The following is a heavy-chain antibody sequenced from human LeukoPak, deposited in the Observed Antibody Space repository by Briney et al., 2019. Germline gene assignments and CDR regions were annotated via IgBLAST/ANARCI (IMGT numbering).Heavy chain of an antibody. CDR1: GGSFSGYY. V-gene: IGHV4-34*01. CDR2: INHSGST. J-gene: IGHJ6*02. CDR3: ARRIEPGYGMDV. D-gene: IGHD1-14*01. Sequence: SETLSLTCAVYGGSFSGYYWSWIRQPPGKGLEWIGEINHSGSTNYNPSLKSRVTISVDTSKNQFSLKLSSVTAADTAVYYRARRIEPGYGMDVWGQGTTVTVSS.